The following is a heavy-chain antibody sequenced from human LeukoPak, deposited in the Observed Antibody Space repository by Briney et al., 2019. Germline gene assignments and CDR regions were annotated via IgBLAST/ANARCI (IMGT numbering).Heavy chain of an antibody. Sequence: PGGSLRLSCAASGFAFSSYAMSWVRQAPGKGLEWVSAISGSGGSTYYADSVKGRFTISRDNSKNTLYLQMNSLRAEDTAVYYCAKNQRSVLRFLEWFTLYDYWGQGTLVTVSS. CDR2: ISGSGGST. J-gene: IGHJ4*02. D-gene: IGHD3-3*01. CDR3: AKNQRSVLRFLEWFTLYDY. V-gene: IGHV3-23*01. CDR1: GFAFSSYA.